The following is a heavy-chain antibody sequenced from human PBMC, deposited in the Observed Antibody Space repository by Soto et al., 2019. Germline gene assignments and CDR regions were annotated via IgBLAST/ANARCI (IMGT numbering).Heavy chain of an antibody. CDR2: ISYDGSNK. CDR3: ARFEAEEWELLADY. CDR1: GFTFSSYA. Sequence: QVQLVESGGGVVRPGRSLRLSCAASGFTFSSYAMHWVRQAPGKGLEWVAVISYDGSNKYYADSVKGRFTISRDNSKNTLYLQMNSLRAEDTAVYYCARFEAEEWELLADYWGQGTLVTVSS. V-gene: IGHV3-30-3*01. D-gene: IGHD1-26*01. J-gene: IGHJ4*02.